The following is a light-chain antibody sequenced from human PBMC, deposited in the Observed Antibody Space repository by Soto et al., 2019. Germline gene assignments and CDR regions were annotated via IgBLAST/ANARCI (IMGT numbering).Light chain of an antibody. CDR3: NSYAGTSTPYI. CDR2: DVS. V-gene: IGLV2-14*03. CDR1: MSDVGRYNY. Sequence: QSALTQPASVSGSPGQSITISCTGTMSDVGRYNYVSWYQQYPGKAPKAMIYDVSNRPSGVSNRFSGSKSGNTASPTISGLQAEDEADYYCNSYAGTSTPYIFGTGTKLTVL. J-gene: IGLJ1*01.